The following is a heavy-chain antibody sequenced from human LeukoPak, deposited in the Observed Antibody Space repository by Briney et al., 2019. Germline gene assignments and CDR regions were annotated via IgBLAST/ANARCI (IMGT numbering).Heavy chain of an antibody. D-gene: IGHD3-22*01. Sequence: GGSLRLSCVASGFTFSNSAMSWVRQAPGKGLEWVSFIYSGGSTHNSDSVKGRFTISRDNSKNTLYLQMNSLRAEDTAVYYCARRAGDYSHPYDYWGQGTLVTVSS. J-gene: IGHJ4*02. CDR2: IYSGGST. V-gene: IGHV3-53*01. CDR3: ARRAGDYSHPYDY. CDR1: GFTFSNSA.